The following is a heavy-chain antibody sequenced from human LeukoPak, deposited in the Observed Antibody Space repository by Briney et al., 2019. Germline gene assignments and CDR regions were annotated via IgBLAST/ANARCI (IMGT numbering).Heavy chain of an antibody. D-gene: IGHD6-19*01. V-gene: IGHV3-30*02. CDR1: GFTFSSYG. J-gene: IGHJ3*02. CDR3: ARDHGWYTPDDAFDI. CDR2: IRYDGSNK. Sequence: PGGSLRLSCAASGFTFSSYGMHWVRQAPGKGLEWVAFIRYDGSNKYYADSVKGRFTISRDNSKNTLYLHVNSLRPEDTAVYYCARDHGWYTPDDAFDIWGQGTMVTVSS.